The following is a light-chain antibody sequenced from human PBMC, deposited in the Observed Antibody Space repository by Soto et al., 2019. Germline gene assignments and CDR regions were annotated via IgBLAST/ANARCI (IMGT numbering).Light chain of an antibody. V-gene: IGLV1-47*01. J-gene: IGLJ1*01. Sequence: QSVLTQPPSASGTPGQRVTISCSGSSSNIGSNYVYWYQQLPGTAPKLLIYRNNQRPSGVPDLFSGSKSGTSASLAISGLRSEDEADYYCAAWDDSLSGCYVFGTGTKLTVL. CDR3: AAWDDSLSGCYV. CDR2: RNN. CDR1: SSNIGSNY.